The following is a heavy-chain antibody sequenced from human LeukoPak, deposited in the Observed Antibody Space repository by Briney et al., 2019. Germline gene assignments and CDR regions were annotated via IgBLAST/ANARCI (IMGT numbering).Heavy chain of an antibody. D-gene: IGHD2-21*02. J-gene: IGHJ5*02. CDR1: GGSFSSRSYY. V-gene: IGHV4-39*07. Sequence: SETLSLTCSVTGGSFSSRSYYWGWIRQPPGKGLEWIGSIYYSVTTYYNPSLKSRVTISVDTSKNQFSLKLSSVTAADTAVYYCARGGTAIGWFDPWGQGTLVTVSS. CDR2: IYYSVTT. CDR3: ARGGTAIGWFDP.